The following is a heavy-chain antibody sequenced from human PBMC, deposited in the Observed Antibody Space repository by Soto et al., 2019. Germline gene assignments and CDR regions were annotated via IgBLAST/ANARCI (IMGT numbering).Heavy chain of an antibody. D-gene: IGHD4-17*01. Sequence: ASVKVSCQASGYTFTSYGIIWVRQEPGQGLEWMGWISAYNGNTNYAQKLQGRVTMTTDTSTSTAYMELRSLRSDDTAVYYCAREYDYGELSYFQHWGQGTLVTVSS. CDR1: GYTFTSYG. J-gene: IGHJ1*01. CDR2: ISAYNGNT. CDR3: AREYDYGELSYFQH. V-gene: IGHV1-18*01.